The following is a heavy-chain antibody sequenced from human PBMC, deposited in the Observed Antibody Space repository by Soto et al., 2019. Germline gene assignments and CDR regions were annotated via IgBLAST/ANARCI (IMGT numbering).Heavy chain of an antibody. J-gene: IGHJ4*02. D-gene: IGHD3-16*01. CDR3: WGGPSFDF. V-gene: IGHV1-18*04. Sequence: ASVKVSCKTSGYTFTNYYMHWVRQAPGQGLEWVGWISAYNDHTNYAQKFQGRVTMTTDTSTSTAYMELRSLRSYDTAVYYVWGGPSFDFWGRGTLVTVSS. CDR1: GYTFTNYY. CDR2: ISAYNDHT.